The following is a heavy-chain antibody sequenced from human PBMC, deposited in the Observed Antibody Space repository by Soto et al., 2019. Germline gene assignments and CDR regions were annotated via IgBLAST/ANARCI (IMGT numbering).Heavy chain of an antibody. CDR3: ARDHWDCSGGGCNPHQLNFFAMDV. Sequence: QVHLVESGGGGVQPGRSKRLSCVVSGFTFNDYAIHWVRQAPGKGLEWVAVISFDGNNKFYADSVKGRFTISRDRSKTTAHLQMNNLRAEDTAVYYCARDHWDCSGGGCNPHQLNFFAMDVWGQGTTVTVSS. D-gene: IGHD2-15*01. V-gene: IGHV3-30*03. CDR1: GFTFNDYA. CDR2: ISFDGNNK. J-gene: IGHJ6*02.